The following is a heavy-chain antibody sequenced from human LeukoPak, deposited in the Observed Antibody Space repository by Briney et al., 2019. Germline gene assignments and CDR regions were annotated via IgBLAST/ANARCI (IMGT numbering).Heavy chain of an antibody. CDR1: GFTFSSYS. CDR2: ISSSSSTI. J-gene: IGHJ3*02. V-gene: IGHV3-48*01. Sequence: PGGSLRLSCAASGFTFSSYSMNWVSQAPGKGLEWVSYISSSSSTIYYADSVKGRFTISRDNAKNSLYLQMNSLRAEDTAVYYCARDKGTVYAFDIWGQGTMVTVSS. CDR3: ARDKGTVYAFDI. D-gene: IGHD4-17*01.